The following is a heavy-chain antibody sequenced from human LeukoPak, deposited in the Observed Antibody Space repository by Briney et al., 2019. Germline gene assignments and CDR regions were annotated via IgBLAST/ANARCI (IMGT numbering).Heavy chain of an antibody. J-gene: IGHJ6*03. V-gene: IGHV3-13*01. CDR2: IGTAGDT. CDR3: ARDRGGGHMDV. CDR1: GFTFSSYD. D-gene: IGHD2-15*01. Sequence: GGSLRLSCAASGFTFSSYDMHWVRQATGKGLEWVSAIGTAGDTYYPGSVKGRFTISRENAKNSLYLQMNSLRAGDTAVYYCARDRGGGHMDVWGKGTTVTISS.